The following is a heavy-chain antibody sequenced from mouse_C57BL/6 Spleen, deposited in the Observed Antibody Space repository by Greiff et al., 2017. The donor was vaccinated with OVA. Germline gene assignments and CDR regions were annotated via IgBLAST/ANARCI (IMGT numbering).Heavy chain of an antibody. CDR2: FYPGSGSI. CDR3: ARHGIYYDYDDWYFDV. V-gene: IGHV1-62-2*01. Sequence: QVHVKQSGAELVKPGASVKLSCKASGYTFTEYTIHWVKQRSGQGLEWIGWFYPGSGSIKYNEKFKDKATLTADKSSSTVYMELSRLTSEDSAVYFCARHGIYYDYDDWYFDVWGTGTTVTVSS. J-gene: IGHJ1*03. D-gene: IGHD2-4*01. CDR1: GYTFTEYT.